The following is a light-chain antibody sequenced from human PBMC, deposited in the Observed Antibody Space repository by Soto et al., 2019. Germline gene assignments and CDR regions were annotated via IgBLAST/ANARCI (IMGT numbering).Light chain of an antibody. V-gene: IGKV3-20*01. CDR2: GAS. CDR3: QQYGSSYT. CDR1: QSVSSSY. Sequence: EIVLTQSPGTLSLSPGERATLSCRARQSVSSSYLAWYQQKPGQAPRLLIYGASSRATGIPDRFSGSGSGTGFTLTISRLEPEDFAVYYCQQYGSSYTFGQGTKVDIK. J-gene: IGKJ2*01.